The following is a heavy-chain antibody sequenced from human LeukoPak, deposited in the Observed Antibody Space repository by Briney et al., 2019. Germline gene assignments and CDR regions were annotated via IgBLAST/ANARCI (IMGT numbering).Heavy chain of an antibody. D-gene: IGHD3-22*01. J-gene: IGHJ4*02. CDR1: GFTFSNAW. CDR2: IKSKTDGGTT. Sequence: PGGSLRLSCAASGFTFSNAWMSWFRQAPEKGLEWVGRIKSKTDGGTTDYAAPVKGRFTISRDDSKNTLYLQMNSLKTEDTAVYYCTTDRPQYYYDSSGYYPFDYWGQGTLVTVSS. CDR3: TTDRPQYYYDSSGYYPFDY. V-gene: IGHV3-15*01.